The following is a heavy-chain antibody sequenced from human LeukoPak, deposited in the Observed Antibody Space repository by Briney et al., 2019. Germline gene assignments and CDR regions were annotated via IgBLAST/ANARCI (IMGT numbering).Heavy chain of an antibody. J-gene: IGHJ5*02. CDR3: ARDRSMITFGGVIAKPKYNWFDP. CDR1: GYTFTGYY. D-gene: IGHD3-16*02. Sequence: GASVKVSCKASGYTFTGYYMHWVRQAPGQGLEWMGWINPNSGGTNYAQKFQGRVTMTWDTSISTAYMELSRLRSDDTAVYYCARDRSMITFGGVIAKPKYNWFDPWGQGTLVTVSS. CDR2: INPNSGGT. V-gene: IGHV1-2*02.